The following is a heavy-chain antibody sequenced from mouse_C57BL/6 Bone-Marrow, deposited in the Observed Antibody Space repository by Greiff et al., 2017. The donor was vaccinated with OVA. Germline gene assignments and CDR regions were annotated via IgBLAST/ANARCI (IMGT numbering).Heavy chain of an antibody. CDR2: ISYDGSN. D-gene: IGHD1-1*01. CDR1: GYSITSGYY. V-gene: IGHV3-6*01. Sequence: DVKLQESGPGLVKPSQSLSLTCSVTGYSITSGYYWNWIRQFPGNKLEWMGYISYDGSNNYNPSLKNRISITRDTSKNQFFLKLNSVTTEDTATYYCARGAITTVVGWGQGTLVTVSA. CDR3: ARGAITTVVG. J-gene: IGHJ3*02.